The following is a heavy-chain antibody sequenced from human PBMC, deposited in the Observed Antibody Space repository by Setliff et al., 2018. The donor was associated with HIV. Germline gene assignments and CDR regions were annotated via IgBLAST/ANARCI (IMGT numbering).Heavy chain of an antibody. V-gene: IGHV3-48*03. D-gene: IGHD3-22*01. CDR1: GFTFSDYE. J-gene: IGHJ5*02. Sequence: PGGSLRLSCAASGFTFSDYEMNRVRQAPGKGLEWVSYISSSGGTIYYADSVKGRFTISRDNAKKSMYLQMNSLRAEDTAVYYCAKERNPYDYDSSGYSWFDPWGQGTLVTVSS. CDR2: ISSSGGTI. CDR3: AKERNPYDYDSSGYSWFDP.